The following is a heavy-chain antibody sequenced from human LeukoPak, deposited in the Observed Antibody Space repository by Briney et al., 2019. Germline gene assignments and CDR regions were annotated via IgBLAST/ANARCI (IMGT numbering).Heavy chain of an antibody. J-gene: IGHJ4*02. CDR1: GFTFNSYW. V-gene: IGHV3-23*01. CDR2: ISGSGGST. Sequence: GGSLRLSCVVSGFTFNSYWMSWVRQTPGKGLEWVSAISGSGGSTYYADSVKGRFTISRDNSKNTLYLQMNSLRAEDTAVYYCAKGYSGSYYVFDYWGQGTLVTVSS. D-gene: IGHD1-26*01. CDR3: AKGYSGSYYVFDY.